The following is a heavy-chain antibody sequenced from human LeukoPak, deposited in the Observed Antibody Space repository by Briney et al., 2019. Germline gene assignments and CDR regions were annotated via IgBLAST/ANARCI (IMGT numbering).Heavy chain of an antibody. J-gene: IGHJ4*02. CDR1: GGSISSSSYY. D-gene: IGHD4-17*01. CDR2: TYYSGST. V-gene: IGHV4-39*01. Sequence: SETLSLTCTVTGGSISSSSYYWAWIRQPPGKGLEWIGSTYYSGSTYYNPSLKSRVTISVDTSKNQFSLKLNSVTAADTAVYYCASRDYGDSSWGQGTLVTVSS. CDR3: ASRDYGDSS.